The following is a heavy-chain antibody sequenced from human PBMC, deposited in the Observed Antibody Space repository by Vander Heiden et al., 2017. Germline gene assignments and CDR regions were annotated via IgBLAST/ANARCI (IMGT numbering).Heavy chain of an antibody. CDR1: GGSFGTYT. V-gene: IGHV1-69*01. Sequence: QVQLVQSGPEVKKPGSSVKVSCMASGGSFGTYTISWVRQAPGQGLELVGGILPTFGTAHYAQRFQDRVTITADESTSTAYMELSSLTSEDTAVYYCARDLTGASEWGSFDPWGQGTLVTVSS. CDR3: ARDLTGASEWGSFDP. D-gene: IGHD1-26*01. J-gene: IGHJ5*02. CDR2: ILPTFGTA.